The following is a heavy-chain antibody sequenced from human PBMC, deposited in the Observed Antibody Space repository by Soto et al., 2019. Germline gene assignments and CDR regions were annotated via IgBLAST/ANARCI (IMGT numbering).Heavy chain of an antibody. CDR2: ISSSSSYI. J-gene: IGHJ6*03. CDR1: GFTFSSYS. V-gene: IGHV3-21*01. D-gene: IGHD3-9*01. Sequence: GGSLRLSCAASGFTFSSYSMNWVRQAPGKGLEWVSSISSSSSYIYYADSVKGRFTISRDNAKNSLYLQMNSLRAEDTAVYYCARMFDDILTGYNYYYYYMDVCGKGTTVTVSS. CDR3: ARMFDDILTGYNYYYYYMDV.